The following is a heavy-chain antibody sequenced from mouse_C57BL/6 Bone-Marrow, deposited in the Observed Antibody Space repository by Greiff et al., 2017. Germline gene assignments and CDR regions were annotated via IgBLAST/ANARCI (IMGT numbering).Heavy chain of an antibody. D-gene: IGHD2-5*01. CDR3: AREGAYYSNYVNAMAY. CDR2: INYDGSST. Sequence: EVKLVESEGGLVQPGSSMKLSCTASGFTFSDYYMAWVRQVPEKGLEWVANINYDGSSTYYHEYLKSRFIITRDNAKNILYLQMTSLKSEDTATYYCAREGAYYSNYVNAMAYWGQGTSVTVSA. J-gene: IGHJ4*01. CDR1: GFTFSDYY. V-gene: IGHV5-16*01.